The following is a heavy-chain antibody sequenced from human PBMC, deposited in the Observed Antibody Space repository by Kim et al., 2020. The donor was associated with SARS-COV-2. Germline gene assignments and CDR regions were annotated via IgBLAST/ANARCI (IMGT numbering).Heavy chain of an antibody. CDR1: GGSISSGSYY. J-gene: IGHJ4*02. D-gene: IGHD3-10*01. V-gene: IGHV4-61*02. Sequence: SETLSLTCTVSGGSISSGSYYWSWIRQPAGKGLEWIGRIYTSGSTNYNPSLKSRVTISVDTSKNQFSLKLSSVTAADTAVYYCAREGGSGSSRIFDYCGQGTLVTVSS. CDR2: IYTSGST. CDR3: AREGGSGSSRIFDY.